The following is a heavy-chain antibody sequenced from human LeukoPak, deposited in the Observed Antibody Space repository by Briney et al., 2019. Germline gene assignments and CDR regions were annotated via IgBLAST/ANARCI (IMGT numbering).Heavy chain of an antibody. D-gene: IGHD2-8*01. Sequence: SETLSLTCTVSSGSISHYYWAWIRQPAGKGLEWIGRISRSGSTNYNPSLKSRVTISVDTSKSQFSLKLSSVTAADTAVYYCARGFVFHTGDAFDFWGQGTMVTVSS. V-gene: IGHV4-4*07. CDR3: ARGFVFHTGDAFDF. J-gene: IGHJ3*01. CDR1: SGSISHYY. CDR2: ISRSGST.